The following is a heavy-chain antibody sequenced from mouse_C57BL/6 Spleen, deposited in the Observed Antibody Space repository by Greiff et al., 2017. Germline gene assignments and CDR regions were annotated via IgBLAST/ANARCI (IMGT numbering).Heavy chain of an antibody. J-gene: IGHJ4*01. Sequence: VQLKQSGPELVKPGASVKIPCKASGYTFTDYNMDWVKQSHGKSLEWIGDINPNNGGTIYNQKFKGKATLTVDKSSSTAYMELRSLTSEDTAVYYCARSYGNYVVYAMDYWGQGTSVTVSS. V-gene: IGHV1-18*01. CDR2: INPNNGGT. CDR3: ARSYGNYVVYAMDY. D-gene: IGHD2-1*01. CDR1: GYTFTDYN.